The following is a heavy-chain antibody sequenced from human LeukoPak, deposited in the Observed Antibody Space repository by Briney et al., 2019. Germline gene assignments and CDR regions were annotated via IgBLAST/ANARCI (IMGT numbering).Heavy chain of an antibody. CDR1: GFAFSSYW. CDR3: ARDTEVSGFDY. CDR2: IKQDGSEK. V-gene: IGHV3-7*01. Sequence: GSLRLSSAASGFAFSSYWMSWVGRAPGKGRGWVANIKQDGSEKYYVDSVKGRFTISRDNAKNSLYLQMNSLRAEDTAVYYCARDTEVSGFDYWGQGTLVTVSS. D-gene: IGHD6-6*01. J-gene: IGHJ4*02.